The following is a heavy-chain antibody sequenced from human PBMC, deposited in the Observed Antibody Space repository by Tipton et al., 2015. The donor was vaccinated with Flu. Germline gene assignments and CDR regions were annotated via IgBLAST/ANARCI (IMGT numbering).Heavy chain of an antibody. D-gene: IGHD6-25*01. CDR3: VRLSGNGWLDS. CDR1: GYFIRENYY. Sequence: TLSLTCAVSGYFIRENYYWGWMRQSPGKGLEWIGNIHNSGTTFYNPSLRSRITMSIDTSSNHFSLHLNSVTPEDTAVYYCVRLSGNGWLDSWSQGTLVTVSS. J-gene: IGHJ4*02. CDR2: IHNSGTT. V-gene: IGHV4-38-2*01.